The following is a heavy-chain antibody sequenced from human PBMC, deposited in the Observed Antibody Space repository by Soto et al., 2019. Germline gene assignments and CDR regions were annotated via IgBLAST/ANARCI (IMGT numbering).Heavy chain of an antibody. J-gene: IGHJ4*02. Sequence: EVQLVESGGGLVQPGGSLRLSCAASGFTFSSHWMNWVRQAPGTGLEWVARIKQDGSDKYYVDSVKGRFTISGDNVNSFLDLQMASLRAEDTAVYHCAREGDYGDYAILDYWGQGTQVTVSS. CDR1: GFTFSSHW. CDR2: IKQDGSDK. CDR3: AREGDYGDYAILDY. D-gene: IGHD4-17*01. V-gene: IGHV3-7*03.